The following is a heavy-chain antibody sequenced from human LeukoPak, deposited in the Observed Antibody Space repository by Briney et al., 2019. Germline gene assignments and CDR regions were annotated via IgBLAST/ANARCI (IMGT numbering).Heavy chain of an antibody. J-gene: IGHJ4*02. CDR1: GFIVSSNY. CDR2: IYSGGST. CDR3: AKGPTTVTTDY. V-gene: IGHV3-53*01. Sequence: GGSLRLSCEASGFIVSSNYMSWVRQAPGKGLEWVSVIYSGGSTYYADSVKGRFTISRDNSKNTVYLQMNSLRAEDTAVYYCAKGPTTVTTDYWGQGTLVTVSS. D-gene: IGHD4-17*01.